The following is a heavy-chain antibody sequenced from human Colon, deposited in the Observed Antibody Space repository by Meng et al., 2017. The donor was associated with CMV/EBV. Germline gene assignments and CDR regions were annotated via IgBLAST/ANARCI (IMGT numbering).Heavy chain of an antibody. D-gene: IGHD1-14*01. J-gene: IGHJ6*02. CDR3: ARGNPVHYYYYGMDV. CDR1: GGTFSSYA. Sequence: SVKVSCKASGGTFSSYAISWVRQAPGQGLEWMGGIIPIFGTANYAQKFQGRVTITTDEPTSTAYMELSSLRSEDTAVYYCARGNPVHYYYYGMDVWGQGTTVTVSS. V-gene: IGHV1-69*05. CDR2: IIPIFGTA.